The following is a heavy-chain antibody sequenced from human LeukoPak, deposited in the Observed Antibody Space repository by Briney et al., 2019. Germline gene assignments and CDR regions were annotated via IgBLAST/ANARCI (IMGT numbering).Heavy chain of an antibody. D-gene: IGHD3-22*01. Sequence: GGSLRLSCAASGFTVSSNFMSWVRQAPGKGLEWVSVVYGGGATYYADSVKGRFTISRDNSKNALYLQMNSLRVEDTAVYYCARIDSSGFYPAYWGQGTLVTVSS. V-gene: IGHV3-53*01. CDR3: ARIDSSGFYPAY. CDR1: GFTVSSNF. J-gene: IGHJ4*02. CDR2: VYGGGAT.